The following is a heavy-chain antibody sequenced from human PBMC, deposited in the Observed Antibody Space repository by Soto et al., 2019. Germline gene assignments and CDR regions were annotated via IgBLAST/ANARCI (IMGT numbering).Heavy chain of an antibody. J-gene: IGHJ6*02. D-gene: IGHD1-20*01. CDR2: ISYDGNNE. CDR3: AKMRYTSLYYYGLDV. V-gene: IGHV3-30*18. Sequence: QVQLVESGGGVVQPGTSLRLSCAVSGFTFSSFGMYWVRQAPGKGLEWVAVISYDGNNEYYADSVRGRFTISRDISKSTLFLQMISLTAEDTAVYYCAKMRYTSLYYYGLDVWGQGTTVTVSS. CDR1: GFTFSSFG.